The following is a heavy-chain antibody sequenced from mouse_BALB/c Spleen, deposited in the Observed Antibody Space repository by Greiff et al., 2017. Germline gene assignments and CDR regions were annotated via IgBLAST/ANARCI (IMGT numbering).Heavy chain of an antibody. CDR3: ARVLLRDWYFDV. D-gene: IGHD1-1*01. CDR2: IRNKANGYTT. V-gene: IGHV7-3*02. Sequence: EVKLQESGGGLVQPGGSLRLSCATSGFTFTDYYMSWVRQPPGKALEWLGFIRNKANGYTTEYSASVKGRFTISRDNSQSILYLQMNTLRAEDSATYYCARVLLRDWYFDVWGAGTTVTVSS. J-gene: IGHJ1*01. CDR1: GFTFTDYY.